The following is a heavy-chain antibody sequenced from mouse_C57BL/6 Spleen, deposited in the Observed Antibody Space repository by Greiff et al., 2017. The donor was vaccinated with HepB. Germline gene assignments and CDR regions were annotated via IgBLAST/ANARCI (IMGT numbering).Heavy chain of an antibody. CDR1: GYTFTSYW. CDR2: IYPGNSDT. V-gene: IGHV1-5*01. J-gene: IGHJ2*01. D-gene: IGHD1-1*01. CDR3: TRGGTTVVAFDY. Sequence: EVQLQQSGTVLARPGASVKMSCKTSGYTFTSYWMHWVKQRPGQGLDWIGAIYPGNSDTSYNQKFKGKAKLTAVTSASTAYMELSSLTNEDSAVYYCTRGGTTVVAFDYWGQGTTLTVSS.